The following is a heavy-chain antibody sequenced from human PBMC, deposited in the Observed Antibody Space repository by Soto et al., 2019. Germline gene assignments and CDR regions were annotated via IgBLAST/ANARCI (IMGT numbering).Heavy chain of an antibody. Sequence: GESLKISCAASGFTFSSYAMSWVRQAPGKGLEWVSAISGSGGSTYYADSVKGRFTISRDNSKNTLYLQMNSLRAEDTAVYYCAKRIFGVVIIAFDYWGQGTLVTVSS. V-gene: IGHV3-23*01. J-gene: IGHJ4*02. CDR2: ISGSGGST. CDR3: AKRIFGVVIIAFDY. CDR1: GFTFSSYA. D-gene: IGHD3-3*01.